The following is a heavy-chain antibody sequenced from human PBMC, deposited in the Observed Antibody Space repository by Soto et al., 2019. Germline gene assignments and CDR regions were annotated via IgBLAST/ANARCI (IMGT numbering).Heavy chain of an antibody. CDR3: ARLEQQLRMRVFYT. J-gene: IGHJ5*02. V-gene: IGHV4-59*01. Sequence: QVQLQESGPGLVKPSETLSLTCTVSGGSISSYYWSWIRQPPGKGLEWIGYIYYSGCTNYNPSLKRRVTASVRTSKNQFSLKLSYVTAADTAVHHCARLEQQLRMRVFYTWGQRTLVPDSS. D-gene: IGHD6-13*01. CDR1: GGSISSYY. CDR2: IYYSGCT.